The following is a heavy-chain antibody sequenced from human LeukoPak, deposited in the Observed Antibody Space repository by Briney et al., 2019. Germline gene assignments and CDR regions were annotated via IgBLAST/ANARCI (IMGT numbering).Heavy chain of an antibody. Sequence: ASVKVSCKASGYTSTGYYMHWVRQAPGQGLEWMGWINPNSGGTNYAQKFQGRVTMTRDTSISTAYMELSRLRSDDTAVYYCARDFVYYYDSSGYSDYWGQGTLVTVSS. J-gene: IGHJ4*02. CDR3: ARDFVYYYDSSGYSDY. CDR2: INPNSGGT. CDR1: GYTSTGYY. D-gene: IGHD3-22*01. V-gene: IGHV1-2*02.